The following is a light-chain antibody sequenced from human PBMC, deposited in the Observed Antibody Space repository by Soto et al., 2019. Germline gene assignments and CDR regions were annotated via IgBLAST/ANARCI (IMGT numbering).Light chain of an antibody. J-gene: IGLJ3*02. CDR1: SSDVGRYNL. CDR3: CSYVGSSILM. V-gene: IGLV2-23*02. CDR2: EVN. Sequence: QSALTQPASVSGSPGQSITISCTGTSSDVGRYNLVSWYQQPPGKAPKLIIYEVNERPSGISDRFSGSKSGNTASLTISGLQDEDEADYFCCSYVGSSILMFGGGTKVTVL.